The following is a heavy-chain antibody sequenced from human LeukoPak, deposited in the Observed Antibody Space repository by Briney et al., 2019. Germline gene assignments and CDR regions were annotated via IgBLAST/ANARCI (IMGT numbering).Heavy chain of an antibody. V-gene: IGHV3-33*01. Sequence: GGSLRLSCAASGFTFSSYGMHWVRQAPGKGLEWVAVIWYDGSNKYYADSVKGRFTISRDNSKNTLYLQMNSLRAEDTAVYYCARDTYPPQLIDYWGQGTLVTVSS. CDR3: ARDTYPPQLIDY. D-gene: IGHD5-18*01. J-gene: IGHJ4*02. CDR2: IWYDGSNK. CDR1: GFTFSSYG.